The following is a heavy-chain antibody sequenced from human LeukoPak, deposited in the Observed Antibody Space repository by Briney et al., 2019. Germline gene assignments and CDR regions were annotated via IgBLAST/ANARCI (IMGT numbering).Heavy chain of an antibody. D-gene: IGHD4-17*01. CDR2: IYYSGST. CDR1: GGSISSYY. V-gene: IGHV4-59*12. J-gene: IGHJ4*02. Sequence: SETLSLTCTVSGGSISSYYWSWIRQPPGKGLEWIGYIYYSGSTNYNPSLKSRVTISVDTSKNQFSLKLSSVTAADTAVYYCARGYGDYDYWGQGTLVTVSS. CDR3: ARGYGDYDY.